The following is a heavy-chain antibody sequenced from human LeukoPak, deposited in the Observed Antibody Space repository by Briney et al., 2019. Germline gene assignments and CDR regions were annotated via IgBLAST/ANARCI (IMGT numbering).Heavy chain of an antibody. CDR1: ALTFSGQW. CDR2: IKYDGIEK. Sequence: GGSLRLSCVGSALTFSGQWMNWVRQAPGQGLEWVANIKYDGIEKYYVASVRGRFTISRDDAKNSLSLQMNNMSAEDTAVYYCAFNNNFKYWGQGTQVTVSS. CDR3: AFNNNFKY. D-gene: IGHD4-11*01. V-gene: IGHV3-7*01. J-gene: IGHJ4*02.